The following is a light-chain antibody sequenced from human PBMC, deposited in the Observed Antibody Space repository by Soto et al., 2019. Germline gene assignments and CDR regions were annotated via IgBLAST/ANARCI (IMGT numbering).Light chain of an antibody. CDR3: TSWTTSTTMI. Sequence: QSVLTQPSSVSPSPGQSITISCTGTSSEIGAYNFVSWYQQHPGKAPKLMLYDVNIRPSGVSNRFSGSKSGNTASLTISGLQAEDEADYCCTSWTTSTTMIFGGGTKVTVL. CDR2: DVN. J-gene: IGLJ2*01. V-gene: IGLV2-14*03. CDR1: SSEIGAYNF.